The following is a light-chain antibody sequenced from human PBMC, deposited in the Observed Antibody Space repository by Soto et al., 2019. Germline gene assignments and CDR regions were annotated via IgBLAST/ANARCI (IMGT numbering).Light chain of an antibody. CDR2: GAS. J-gene: IGKJ1*01. Sequence: EIVLTQSPGTLSLSPGVRATLSCSASQSVISSYLAWYQQKPGQAPRLVIYGASSRATGIPDRFSGSGSGTDFTLTISRLEPEDFAVYYCQQYGSSRWTFGQGTKVDIK. CDR1: QSVISSY. CDR3: QQYGSSRWT. V-gene: IGKV3-20*01.